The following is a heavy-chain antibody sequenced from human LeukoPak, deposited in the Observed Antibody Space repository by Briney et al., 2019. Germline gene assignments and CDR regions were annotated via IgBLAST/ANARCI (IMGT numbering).Heavy chain of an antibody. CDR3: ARDSGYCNNINCHHFDY. Sequence: GGSLRLSCAASGFTFSTYEMNWVRQAPGKGPEWVSYISDRGTPIYYADSVKGRFTISRDNAKNSLYLQMNSLRGEDTAAYYCARDSGYCNNINCHHFDYWGQGTLVTVSS. V-gene: IGHV3-48*03. CDR2: ISDRGTPI. J-gene: IGHJ4*02. D-gene: IGHD2-2*01. CDR1: GFTFSTYE.